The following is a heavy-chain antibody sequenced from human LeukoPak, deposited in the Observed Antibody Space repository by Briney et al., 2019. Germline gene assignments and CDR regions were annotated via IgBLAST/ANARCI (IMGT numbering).Heavy chain of an antibody. J-gene: IGHJ4*02. D-gene: IGHD3-16*01. CDR3: ARGRFGLSLDY. CDR1: RFTVSSNY. Sequence: GGSLRLSCAASRFTVSSNYMSWVRQAPGKGLEWVSFIYSSGSTYYADSVMGRFTISRDNSNNTLYLQLNSLRVEDTAVYYCARGRFGLSLDYWGQGTLVTVSS. V-gene: IGHV3-66*01. CDR2: IYSSGST.